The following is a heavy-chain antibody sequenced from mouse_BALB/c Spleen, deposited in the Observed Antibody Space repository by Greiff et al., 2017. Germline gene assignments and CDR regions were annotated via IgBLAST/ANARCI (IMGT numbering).Heavy chain of an antibody. CDR3: ARSGTLYYLDY. CDR2: ISSGSSTI. D-gene: IGHD2-1*01. V-gene: IGHV5-17*02. CDR1: GFTFSSFG. Sequence: DVKLVESGGGLVQPGGSRKLSCAASGFTFSSFGMHWVRQAPEKGLEWVAYISSGSSTIYYADTVKGRFTISRDNPKNTLFLQMTSLRSEDTAMYYCARSGTLYYLDYWGQGTTLTVSS. J-gene: IGHJ2*01.